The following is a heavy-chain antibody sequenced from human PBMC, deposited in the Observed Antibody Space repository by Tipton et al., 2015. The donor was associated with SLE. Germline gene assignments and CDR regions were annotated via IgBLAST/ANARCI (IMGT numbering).Heavy chain of an antibody. CDR1: GGSISSYY. Sequence: TLSLTCTVSGGSISSYYWSWIRQPPGKGLEWIGYIYYSGSTNYNPSLKSRVTISVDRSKNQFSLKLTSVTAADTAVYYCARRCMRGMVYWGQGTLVTVSS. D-gene: IGHD2-8*01. CDR2: IYYSGST. CDR3: ARRCMRGMVY. V-gene: IGHV4-59*12. J-gene: IGHJ4*02.